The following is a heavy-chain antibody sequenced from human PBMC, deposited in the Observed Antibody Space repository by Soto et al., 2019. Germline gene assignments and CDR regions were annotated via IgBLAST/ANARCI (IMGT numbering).Heavy chain of an antibody. J-gene: IGHJ6*02. CDR1: GFSLSTTGVG. CDR3: ADWDGDNGVSYYYYGMDV. Sequence: QITLKESGPTLVKPTQTLTVTCTFTGFSLSTTGVGVGWIRQPPGKALEWLALIYSDDDKRYSPSLKSLLTITKDTSKNQVVLTMTNMDPVDTATDYSADWDGDNGVSYYYYGMDVWGRGTTVTVSS. D-gene: IGHD2-8*01. CDR2: IYSDDDK. V-gene: IGHV2-5*02.